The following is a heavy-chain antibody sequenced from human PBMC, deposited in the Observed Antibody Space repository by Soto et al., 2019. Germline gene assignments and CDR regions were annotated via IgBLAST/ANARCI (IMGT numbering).Heavy chain of an antibody. V-gene: IGHV5-51*01. CDR3: ARLGEQLERVRHFDH. Sequence: PGESLKISCKGSGYTFTSYWIGWVRQMPGRGLEWMGIIYPGDSDTRYSPSFQGQVTISADKSINTAYLQWSSLKASDTAMYYCARLGEQLERVRHFDHWGQGTLVTVSS. CDR2: IYPGDSDT. J-gene: IGHJ4*02. D-gene: IGHD1-1*01. CDR1: GYTFTSYW.